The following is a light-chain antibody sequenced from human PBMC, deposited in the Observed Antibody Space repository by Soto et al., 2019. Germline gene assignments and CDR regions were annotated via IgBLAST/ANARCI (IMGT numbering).Light chain of an antibody. Sequence: EIVLTQSPGTLSLSAGERATLSCGASQNVDSNYLAWYQQKPGKAPRMIMFGASGRATGIPERFSGSGSGTDFTLTISRLEPEDFEVYYCQQYGSLSWTFGQGTKVDIK. CDR2: GAS. CDR1: QNVDSNY. V-gene: IGKV3-20*01. J-gene: IGKJ1*01. CDR3: QQYGSLSWT.